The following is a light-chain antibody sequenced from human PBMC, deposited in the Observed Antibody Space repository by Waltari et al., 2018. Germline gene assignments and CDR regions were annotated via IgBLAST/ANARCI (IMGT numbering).Light chain of an antibody. CDR1: RRLLHSAGKPY. Sequence: DIVMTQTLLSLSVTPGQPASISCKSSRRLLHSAGKPYLCWYLQKPGQSPQLLIYEVSNRFSGVPDRFSGSGSGTDFTLKISRVEADDVGLYYCMQNTQLPYTFGQGTKLEIK. CDR2: EVS. V-gene: IGKV2D-29*02. J-gene: IGKJ2*01. CDR3: MQNTQLPYT.